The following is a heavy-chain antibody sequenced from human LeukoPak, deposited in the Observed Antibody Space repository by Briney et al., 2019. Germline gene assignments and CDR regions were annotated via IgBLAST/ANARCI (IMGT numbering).Heavy chain of an antibody. J-gene: IGHJ3*02. Sequence: PSETLSLTCTVSGGSISSSSYYWGWIRRPPGKGLEWIGSIYYSGSTYYNPSLKSRVTISVDTSKNQFSLKLSSVTAADTAVYYCARPYCSSTSCYAGAGFDIWGQGTMVTVSS. D-gene: IGHD2-2*01. CDR1: GGSISSSSYY. CDR3: ARPYCSSTSCYAGAGFDI. CDR2: IYYSGST. V-gene: IGHV4-39*01.